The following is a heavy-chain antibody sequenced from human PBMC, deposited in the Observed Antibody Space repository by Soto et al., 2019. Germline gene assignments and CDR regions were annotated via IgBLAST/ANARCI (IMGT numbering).Heavy chain of an antibody. CDR1: GYTFTSYG. V-gene: IGHV1-18*01. D-gene: IGHD3-3*01. CDR3: ARLLPPQTNFPGWYFDV. CDR2: ISPYNGNT. Sequence: QVQLVQSGAEVKKPGASVKVSCKASGYTFTSYGVSWVRQAPGQGLEWMGWISPYNGNTNSEQKFQGRVTMSTHTTTSTVYMELSSLRSDDTAIYYCARLLPPQTNFPGWYFDVWGRGTLGTVSS. J-gene: IGHJ2*01.